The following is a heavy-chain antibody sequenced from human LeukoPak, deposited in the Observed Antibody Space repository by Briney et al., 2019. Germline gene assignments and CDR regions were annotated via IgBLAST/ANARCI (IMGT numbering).Heavy chain of an antibody. CDR2: IYYSGNT. Sequence: SETLSLTCTVSGGSISGSSYYWAWIRQPPGKGLEWIGSIYYSGNTYYNPSLKSRVTISVDTSKNQFSLELSSVTAADTAVYYCASYIVVVPAQTGFDPWGQGTLVTVSS. V-gene: IGHV4-39*07. J-gene: IGHJ5*02. CDR1: GGSISGSSYY. D-gene: IGHD2-2*01. CDR3: ASYIVVVPAQTGFDP.